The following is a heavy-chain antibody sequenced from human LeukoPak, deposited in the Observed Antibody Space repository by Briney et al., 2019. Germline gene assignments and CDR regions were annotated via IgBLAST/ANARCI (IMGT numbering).Heavy chain of an antibody. CDR1: GFTFSSYG. CDR2: IPYDGSNK. Sequence: PGGSLRLSCAASGFTFSSYGIHWVRQAPGKGLEWVAFIPYDGSNKYYADSVKGRFTISRDNSKNTIYLQMNSLRAEDTAVYYCAKRSDCCSSTTCSYFHYWGQGTLVTVSS. J-gene: IGHJ4*02. V-gene: IGHV3-30*02. CDR3: AKRSDCCSSTTCSYFHY. D-gene: IGHD2-2*01.